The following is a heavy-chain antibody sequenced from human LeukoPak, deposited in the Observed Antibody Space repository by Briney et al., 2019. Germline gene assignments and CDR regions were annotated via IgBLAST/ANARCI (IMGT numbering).Heavy chain of an antibody. V-gene: IGHV1-46*01. D-gene: IGHD4-23*01. CDR2: INPGGGST. J-gene: IGHJ5*02. Sequence: ASVKVSCKASGYTFTNCGISWVRQAPGQGLESMGIINPGGGSTSYAQKFQDRVTMTRDTSTSTVYMELNSLRSEDTAVYYCAKDLRWDHPGLDPWGQGTLVIVSS. CDR1: GYTFTNCG. CDR3: AKDLRWDHPGLDP.